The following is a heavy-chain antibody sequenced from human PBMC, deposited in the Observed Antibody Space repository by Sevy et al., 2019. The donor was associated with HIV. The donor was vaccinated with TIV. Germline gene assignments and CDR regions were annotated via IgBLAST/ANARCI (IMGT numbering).Heavy chain of an antibody. CDR3: ASHPVDTAMVDVYYYYGMDV. J-gene: IGHJ6*02. V-gene: IGHV3-30-3*01. D-gene: IGHD5-18*01. CDR1: GFTFSSYA. CDR2: ISYDGSNQ. Sequence: GGSLRLSCAASGFTFSSYAMHWVRQAPGKGLEWVAVISYDGSNQYYADSVKGLFTISRDNSKNTLYLQMNSLRAEDTAVYYCASHPVDTAMVDVYYYYGMDVWGQGTTVIVSS.